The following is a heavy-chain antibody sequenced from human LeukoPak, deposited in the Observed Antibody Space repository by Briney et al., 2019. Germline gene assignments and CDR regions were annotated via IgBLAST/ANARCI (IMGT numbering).Heavy chain of an antibody. Sequence: ASVKVSCKASGYTFTSYDINWVRQATGQGLEWMGWMNPNSGNTGYAQKFQGRVTMTRNTSISTAYMELSSLRSEDTAVYYCARAVGYYGSGNYYYYYGMDVWGQGTTVTVPS. CDR2: MNPNSGNT. D-gene: IGHD3-10*01. CDR1: GYTFTSYD. V-gene: IGHV1-8*01. J-gene: IGHJ6*02. CDR3: ARAVGYYGSGNYYYYYGMDV.